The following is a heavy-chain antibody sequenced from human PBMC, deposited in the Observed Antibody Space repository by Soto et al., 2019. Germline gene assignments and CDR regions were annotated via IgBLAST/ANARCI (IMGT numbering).Heavy chain of an antibody. CDR3: ARGTFCISTSCYYYYGMDV. CDR2: IIPIFGTA. J-gene: IGHJ6*02. V-gene: IGHV1-69*12. CDR1: GGTFSSYA. Sequence: QVQLVQSGAEVKKPGSSVKVSCKASGGTFSSYAISWVRQAPGQGLEWMGGIIPIFGTANYAQKFQGRVTITADESTSTAYMELSSLRSEDTAVYYCARGTFCISTSCYYYYGMDVWGQGTTVTVSS. D-gene: IGHD2-2*01.